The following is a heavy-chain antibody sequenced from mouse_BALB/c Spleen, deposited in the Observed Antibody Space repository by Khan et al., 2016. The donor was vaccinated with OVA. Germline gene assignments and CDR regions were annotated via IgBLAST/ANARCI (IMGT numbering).Heavy chain of an antibody. Sequence: VQLQQSGTVLARPGASVKMSCKASGYSFTSYWMHWVKQRPGQGLEWIGAIYPGNSDTSYNQKFKGKAKLTAVTSASTAYMELSSLTNEDSAFYYCTRDITTATPFAYWGQGTLVTVSA. V-gene: IGHV1-5*01. D-gene: IGHD1-2*01. CDR3: TRDITTATPFAY. CDR1: GYSFTSYW. CDR2: IYPGNSDT. J-gene: IGHJ3*01.